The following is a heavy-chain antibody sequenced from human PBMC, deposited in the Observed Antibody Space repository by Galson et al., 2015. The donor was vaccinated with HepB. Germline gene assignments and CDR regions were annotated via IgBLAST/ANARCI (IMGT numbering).Heavy chain of an antibody. CDR3: ASTLQEDYYGMDV. CDR2: IYYSGST. J-gene: IGHJ6*02. V-gene: IGHV4-59*08. Sequence: SETLSLTCTVSGGSISSYYWSWIRQPPGKGLEWIGYIYYSGSTNYNPSLKSRVTISVDTSKNQFSLKLSSVTAADTAVYYCASTLQEDYYGMDVWGQGTTVTVSS. CDR1: GGSISSYY. D-gene: IGHD4-11*01.